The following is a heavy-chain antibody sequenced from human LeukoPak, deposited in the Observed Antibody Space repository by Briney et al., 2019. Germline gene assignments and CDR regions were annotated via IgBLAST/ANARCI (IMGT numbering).Heavy chain of an antibody. D-gene: IGHD3-10*01. CDR2: IYYSGST. CDR1: GGSISSYY. CDR3: ARARITMVRGAPTPNWFDP. V-gene: IGHV4-59*01. J-gene: IGHJ5*02. Sequence: PSETLSLTCTVSGGSISSYYWSWIRQPPGKGLEWIGYIYYSGSTNYNPSLKSRVTISVDTSKNQFSLKLSSVTAADTAVYYCARARITMVRGAPTPNWFDPWGQGTLITVSS.